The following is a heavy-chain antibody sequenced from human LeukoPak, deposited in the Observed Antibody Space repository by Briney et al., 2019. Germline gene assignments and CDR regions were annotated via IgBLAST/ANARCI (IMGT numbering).Heavy chain of an antibody. CDR2: ISYSGST. J-gene: IGHJ5*02. CDR3: ARHGDFWSVTWFDP. D-gene: IGHD3-3*01. Sequence: SGTPSLPCTVSGGSNNRYYLNLIRQAPRGGLGWIAYISYSGSTNYNPSLKSRVTISVDTSKNQFSLKLSSVTAADTAVYYCARHGDFWSVTWFDPWGQGTLVTVSS. V-gene: IGHV4-59*08. CDR1: GGSNNRYY.